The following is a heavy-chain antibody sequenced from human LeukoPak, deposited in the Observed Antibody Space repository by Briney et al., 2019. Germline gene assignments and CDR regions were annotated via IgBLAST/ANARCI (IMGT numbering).Heavy chain of an antibody. V-gene: IGHV3-23*01. CDR2: ISGSGGST. CDR1: GFTFSSYA. J-gene: IGHJ4*02. D-gene: IGHD3-3*01. Sequence: GGSLRLSCVASGFTFSSYAMSWVRQAPGKGLEWVSAISGSGGSTYYADSVKGRFTISRDNSKNTLYLQMNSLRAEDTAVYYCAKSPYYDFWSGQYYFDYWGQGTLVTVSS. CDR3: AKSPYYDFWSGQYYFDY.